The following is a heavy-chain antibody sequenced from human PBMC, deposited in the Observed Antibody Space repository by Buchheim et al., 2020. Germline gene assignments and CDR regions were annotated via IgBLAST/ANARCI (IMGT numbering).Heavy chain of an antibody. D-gene: IGHD1-26*01. CDR3: ARDLSGSQDY. CDR1: GFTLRTYW. CDR2: INEDGSFT. V-gene: IGHV3-74*01. J-gene: IGHJ4*02. Sequence: EVQLEESGGGLVQPGGSLRLSCAASGFTLRTYWMHWVRQAPGKGLEWVSRINEDGSFTNYADSVKGRFTISRDTAENTLYFQMTSLRVEDTAMYYCARDLSGSQDYWGQGTL.